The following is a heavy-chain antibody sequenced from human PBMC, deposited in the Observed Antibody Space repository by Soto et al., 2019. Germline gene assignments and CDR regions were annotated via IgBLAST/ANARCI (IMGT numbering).Heavy chain of an antibody. Sequence: GGSLRLSCAASGFPFSTYGMHWVRQAPGKGLEWVALVWYDGRNKDYADSVKGRFTISRDNSKNTLYMQMNSLRDEDTAVYYCVRAAGYSGNDYVYYYGMDVWGQGTTVTVSS. J-gene: IGHJ6*02. D-gene: IGHD5-12*01. CDR2: VWYDGRNK. CDR3: VRAAGYSGNDYVYYYGMDV. CDR1: GFPFSTYG. V-gene: IGHV3-33*01.